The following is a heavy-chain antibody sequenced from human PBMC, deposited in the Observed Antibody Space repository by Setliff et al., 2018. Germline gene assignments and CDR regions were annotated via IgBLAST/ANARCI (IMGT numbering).Heavy chain of an antibody. J-gene: IGHJ6*02. CDR3: ARRDRWGYSYGPYYYGMDV. Sequence: GGSLRLSCAASGFTFSSYWMSWVRQAPGKGLEWVANIKQDGSEKYYVDSVKGRFTISRDNAKNSLYLQMNSLRAEDTAVYYCARRDRWGYSYGPYYYGMDVWGQGTTVTVSS. CDR2: IKQDGSEK. V-gene: IGHV3-7*01. D-gene: IGHD5-18*01. CDR1: GFTFSSYW.